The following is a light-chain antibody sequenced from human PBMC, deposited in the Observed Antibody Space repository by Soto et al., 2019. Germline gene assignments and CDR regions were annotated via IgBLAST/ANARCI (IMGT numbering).Light chain of an antibody. V-gene: IGLV2-23*02. CDR2: EVS. J-gene: IGLJ3*02. CDR3: CSYALSGALV. CDR1: STDVGKYDL. Sequence: QSALTQPASVSGSPGQSITLSCTGTSTDVGKYDLVSWYQQHPGKAPKVMIFEVSKRPSGVSSRFSGSKSGNTASLTISGPQAEDEADYYCCSYALSGALVFGGGTKLTVL.